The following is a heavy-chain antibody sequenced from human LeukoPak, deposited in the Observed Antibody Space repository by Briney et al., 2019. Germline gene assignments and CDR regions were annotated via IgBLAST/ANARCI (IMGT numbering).Heavy chain of an antibody. CDR3: ARDPIVVVPAVDYGMDV. CDR2: INPNSGGT. CDR1: GYTFTGYY. D-gene: IGHD2-2*01. Sequence: GASVKVSCKASGYTFTGYYMHWVRQAPGQGLEWMGWINPNSGGTNYAQKFQGRVTMTRDTSISTAYMELSRLSSDDTAVYYCARDPIVVVPAVDYGMDVWGQGTTVTVSS. V-gene: IGHV1-2*02. J-gene: IGHJ6*02.